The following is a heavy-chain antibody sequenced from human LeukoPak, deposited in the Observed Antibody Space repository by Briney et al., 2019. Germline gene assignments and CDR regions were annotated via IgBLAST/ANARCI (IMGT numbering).Heavy chain of an antibody. CDR2: VYKDGKM. CDR3: ASRHCSGGDCYFAGADPFDH. V-gene: IGHV3-53*01. Sequence: GGSLRLSCAASGFTVSSTYISWVRQSPGKGLEWVSVVYKDGKMFYIDSVKGRFAISRDTSKNTVYLQMNNLRAEDTAVYYCASRHCSGGDCYFAGADPFDHWGQGTLVTVSS. D-gene: IGHD2-21*01. J-gene: IGHJ4*02. CDR1: GFTVSSTY.